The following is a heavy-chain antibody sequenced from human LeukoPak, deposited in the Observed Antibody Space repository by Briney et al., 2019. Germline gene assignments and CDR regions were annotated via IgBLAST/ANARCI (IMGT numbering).Heavy chain of an antibody. V-gene: IGHV1-18*01. Sequence: ASVKVSCKASGYTFTSYDINWVRQATGQGLEWMGWISAYNSNTKYAQKLQGRVTMTTDTSTSTAYMELRSLRSDDTAVYYCARVDWNAPRFDYWGQGTLVTVSS. J-gene: IGHJ4*02. CDR3: ARVDWNAPRFDY. CDR2: ISAYNSNT. CDR1: GYTFTSYD. D-gene: IGHD1-1*01.